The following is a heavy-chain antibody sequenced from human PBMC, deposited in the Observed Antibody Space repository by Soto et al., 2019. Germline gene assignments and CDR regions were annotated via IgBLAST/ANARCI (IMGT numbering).Heavy chain of an antibody. CDR1: GGSISSSSYY. CDR2: IYYSGST. D-gene: IGHD4-17*01. CDR3: AGGDLDY. V-gene: IGHV4-39*01. Sequence: QLQLQESGPGLVKPSETLSLTCTVSGGSISSSSYYWGWIRQPPGKGLEWIGSIYYSGSTDYDPSFESRVTIVVDTSKTQFALKMSSVTAADTAVYYCAGGDLDYWGQGTLGTVSS. J-gene: IGHJ4*02.